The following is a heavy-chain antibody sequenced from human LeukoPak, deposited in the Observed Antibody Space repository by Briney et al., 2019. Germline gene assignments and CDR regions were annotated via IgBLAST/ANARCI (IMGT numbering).Heavy chain of an antibody. CDR3: VRGIVVVAQLGYYFYYMDV. CDR1: GGSISSGSSY. V-gene: IGHV4-61*02. Sequence: PSETLSLTCTVSGGSISSGSSYWSWLRQPAGKGLEWIGRIYTSGSTNYNPSLKSRVTISADTSKNQFSLKLSSVTAADTAVYYCVRGIVVVAQLGYYFYYMDVWGKGTTVTISS. CDR2: IYTSGST. D-gene: IGHD2-15*01. J-gene: IGHJ6*03.